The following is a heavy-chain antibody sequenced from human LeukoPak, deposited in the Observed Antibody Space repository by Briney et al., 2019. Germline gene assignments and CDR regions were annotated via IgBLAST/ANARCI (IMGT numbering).Heavy chain of an antibody. CDR1: GFTFSSNW. CDR3: APDLRGSAWSLDD. CDR2: IYRNGSTT. D-gene: IGHD6-13*01. V-gene: IGHV3-74*01. J-gene: IGHJ4*02. Sequence: GGSLRLSCAASGFTFSSNWMHWVRQAPGKGLVWVSHIYRNGSTTYYADSVKGRFTISRDNAKNTLYLQMSSLRAEDTAIYYCAPDLRGSAWSLDDWGQGTLVTVSS.